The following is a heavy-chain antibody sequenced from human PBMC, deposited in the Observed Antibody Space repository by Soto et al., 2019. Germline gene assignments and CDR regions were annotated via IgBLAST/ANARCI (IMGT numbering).Heavy chain of an antibody. Sequence: QVQLVQSGAEVKKPGSSVKVSCKASGGTFSSNAISWVRQAPGQGLEWMGGTIPIFGTANYAQKFQGRVTITANESTSTAYMELSSLRSEDTAVYYCARGVPDNVVLKYFYAMDVWGQGTTVTVSS. J-gene: IGHJ6*02. V-gene: IGHV1-69*12. CDR2: TIPIFGTA. CDR1: GGTFSSNA. D-gene: IGHD3-16*01. CDR3: ARGVPDNVVLKYFYAMDV.